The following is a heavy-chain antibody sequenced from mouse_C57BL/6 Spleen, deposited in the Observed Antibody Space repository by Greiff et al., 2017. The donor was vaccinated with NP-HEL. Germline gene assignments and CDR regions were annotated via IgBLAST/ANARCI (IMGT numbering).Heavy chain of an antibody. CDR2: INPNNGGT. CDR1: GYTFTDYY. D-gene: IGHD3-1*01. V-gene: IGHV1-26*01. CDR3: ARRAPSDH. Sequence: EVQLQQSGPELVKPGASVKISCKASGYTFTDYYMNWVKQSHGKSLEWIGDINPNNGGTSYNQKFKGKATLTVDKSSSTAYMELRSLTSEDSAVYYCARRAPSDHWGQGTTLTVSS. J-gene: IGHJ2*01.